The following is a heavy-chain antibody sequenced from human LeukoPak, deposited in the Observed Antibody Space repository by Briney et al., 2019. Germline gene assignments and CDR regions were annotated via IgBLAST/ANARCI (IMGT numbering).Heavy chain of an antibody. CDR3: ARGRYCSSTSCWSDY. J-gene: IGHJ4*02. D-gene: IGHD2-2*01. CDR1: GGSFSGYY. V-gene: IGHV4-34*01. CDR2: INHSGST. Sequence: PETLSLTCAVYGGSFSGYYWSWLRQPPGKGREGMGEINHSGSTNYNPSLKGRVTISVDTSKNQFSLKLSSVTAADTAVYYCARGRYCSSTSCWSDYWGQGTLVTVSS.